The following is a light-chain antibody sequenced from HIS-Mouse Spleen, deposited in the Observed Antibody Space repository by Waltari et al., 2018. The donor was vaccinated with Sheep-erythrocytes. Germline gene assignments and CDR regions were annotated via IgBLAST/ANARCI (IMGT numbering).Light chain of an antibody. CDR3: QQYGSSPT. CDR1: QSVSSSY. CDR2: GAS. V-gene: IGKV3-20*01. Sequence: EIVLTQSPGTLSLSPGERATLSCRASQSVSSSYLAWYQQKPGQAPRLLIYGASSRATVIPHFTLTISILEPEDFAVYYCQQYGSSPTFGQGTKLEIK. J-gene: IGKJ2*01.